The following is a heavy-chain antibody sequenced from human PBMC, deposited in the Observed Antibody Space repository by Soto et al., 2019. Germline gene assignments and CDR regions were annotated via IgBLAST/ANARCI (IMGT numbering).Heavy chain of an antibody. CDR2: IKKEADGGTT. V-gene: IGHV3-15*01. CDR1: GFTFNIAY. CDR3: TTGSWHPH. J-gene: IGHJ1*01. Sequence: LRLSCVASGFTFNIAYMSWVRQAPGRGLDWVGRIKKEADGGTTDYAATVRGRFTISRDDSRNILYLQMNNLKTEDTGGYYCTTGSWHPHWGRGTLVTVSS.